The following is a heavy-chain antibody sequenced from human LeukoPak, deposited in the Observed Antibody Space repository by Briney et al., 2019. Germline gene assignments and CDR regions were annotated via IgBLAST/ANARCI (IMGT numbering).Heavy chain of an antibody. Sequence: PGGSLRLSCAASEFVFSDYYMSWVRQAPGKGLEWVGRIKSKSDGGTIDYAAPVKGRFTISRDDSRNTLYLQMNSLKTEDTAVHYCTTRRQDGWWGQGTLVTVS. CDR2: IKSKSDGGTI. D-gene: IGHD2-15*01. CDR1: EFVFSDYY. V-gene: IGHV3-15*01. J-gene: IGHJ4*02. CDR3: TTRRQDGW.